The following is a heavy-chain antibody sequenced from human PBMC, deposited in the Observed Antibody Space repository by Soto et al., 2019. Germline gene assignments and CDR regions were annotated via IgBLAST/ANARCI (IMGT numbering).Heavy chain of an antibody. CDR2: ISFSDGGT. V-gene: IGHV3-23*01. CDR3: VKDDRILGRRYFDL. CDR1: RFTFSSYA. Sequence: EEQLLESGGGLIQPGGSLRLACAASRFTFSSYAMTWVRQAPGKGLVWVSSISFSDGGTYYADSVKGRLTISRDNSKNTLFLQMNSLRVEDTAVYYCVKDDRILGRRYFDLWGRGTLVTVSS. J-gene: IGHJ2*01. D-gene: IGHD2-15*01.